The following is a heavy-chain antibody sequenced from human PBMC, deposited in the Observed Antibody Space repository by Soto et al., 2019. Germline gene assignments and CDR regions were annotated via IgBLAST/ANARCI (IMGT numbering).Heavy chain of an antibody. V-gene: IGHV1-8*01. J-gene: IGHJ3*02. D-gene: IGHD2-15*01. CDR3: ARTYCSGGSCYFAPQAFDI. Sequence: ASVKVSCKASGYTFTSYDINWVRQATGQRLEWMGWMNPNSGNTGYAQKFQGRVTMTRNTSISTAYMELSSLRSEDTAVYYCARTYCSGGSCYFAPQAFDIWGQGTMVTVSS. CDR1: GYTFTSYD. CDR2: MNPNSGNT.